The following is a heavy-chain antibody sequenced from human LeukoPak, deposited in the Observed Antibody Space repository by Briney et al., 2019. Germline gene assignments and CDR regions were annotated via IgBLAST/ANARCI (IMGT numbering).Heavy chain of an antibody. Sequence: GSSVKVSCKASGGTFSSYGISWVRQAPGQGLEWMGGIIPIFDTANYAQKFQGRVTITADESTSTAYMELSSLRSEDTAVYYCARVFRRYCSGGSCERAEEFDPWGQGTLVTVSS. CDR2: IIPIFDTA. CDR1: GGTFSSYG. V-gene: IGHV1-69*01. J-gene: IGHJ5*02. D-gene: IGHD2-15*01. CDR3: ARVFRRYCSGGSCERAEEFDP.